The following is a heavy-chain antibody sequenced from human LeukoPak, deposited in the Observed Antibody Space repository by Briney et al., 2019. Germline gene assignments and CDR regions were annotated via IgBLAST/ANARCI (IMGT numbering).Heavy chain of an antibody. CDR3: AKSNYFDSGGYYFFDY. J-gene: IGHJ4*02. CDR2: ISVRGGST. CDR1: GFTFSKYA. D-gene: IGHD3-22*01. Sequence: PGGSLRLSCAASGFTFSKYAMTWVRQAPGKGLEWVSGISVRGGSTNYADSVKGRFSISRDNSKNTLYLQMNSLRAEDTAVYYCAKSNYFDSGGYYFFDYWGQGTLVTVSS. V-gene: IGHV3-23*01.